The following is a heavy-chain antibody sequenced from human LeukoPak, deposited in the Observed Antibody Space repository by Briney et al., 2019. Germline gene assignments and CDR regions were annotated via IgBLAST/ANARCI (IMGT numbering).Heavy chain of an antibody. J-gene: IGHJ6*03. CDR2: ISSSSSTI. CDR3: ARERLRFLEPRYYCYYMDV. Sequence: GGSLRLSCAASGFTFSSYSMNWVRQAPGKGLEWVSYISSSSSTIYYADSVKGRFTISRDNAKNSLYLQMNSLRAEDTAVYYCARERLRFLEPRYYCYYMDVWGKGTTVTVSS. V-gene: IGHV3-48*01. CDR1: GFTFSSYS. D-gene: IGHD3-3*01.